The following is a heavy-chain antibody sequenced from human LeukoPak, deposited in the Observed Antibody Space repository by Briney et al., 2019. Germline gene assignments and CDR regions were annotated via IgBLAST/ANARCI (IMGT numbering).Heavy chain of an antibody. V-gene: IGHV3-74*01. D-gene: IGHD3-10*01. CDR3: AKLLIWFGGDP. Sequence: GGSLRLSCAASGFTFSSYWVHWVRQAPGKGLVWVSKINTDGSNTRYADSVKGRFTISRDNSKNTLYLQMNSLRAEDTAVYYCAKLLIWFGGDPWGQGTLVTVSS. J-gene: IGHJ5*02. CDR1: GFTFSSYW. CDR2: INTDGSNT.